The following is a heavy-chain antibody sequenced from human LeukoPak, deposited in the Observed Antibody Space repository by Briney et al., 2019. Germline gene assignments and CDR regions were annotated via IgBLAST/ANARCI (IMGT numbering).Heavy chain of an antibody. V-gene: IGHV3-23*01. CDR1: GFTFSSYG. J-gene: IGHJ1*01. D-gene: IGHD6-19*01. CDR2: ITGTGDCT. CDR3: AELGYSSGCYVLRNENLQH. Sequence: PGGTLRLSCAASGFTFSSYGMSWVRQAPGKGLEWVSAITGTGDCTYFADSVKGRFTISRDNSKNTLYLHMNSLRPEDTAVYYCAELGYSSGCYVLRNENLQHWGQGSLITVSS.